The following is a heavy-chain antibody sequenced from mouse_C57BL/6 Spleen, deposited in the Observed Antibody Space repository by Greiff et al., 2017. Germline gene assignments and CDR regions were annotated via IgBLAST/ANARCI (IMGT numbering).Heavy chain of an antibody. Sequence: VQLQQPGTELVKPGASVKLSCKASGYTFTSYWMHWVKQRPGQGLEWIGNINPSKGGTNYNEKFKSKATLTVDKSSSTAYMQLSSLTSEDSAVYYCARRGGGYYGYFDVWGTGTTVTVSS. CDR2: INPSKGGT. CDR1: GYTFTSYW. J-gene: IGHJ1*03. D-gene: IGHD1-1*02. V-gene: IGHV1-53*01. CDR3: ARRGGGYYGYFDV.